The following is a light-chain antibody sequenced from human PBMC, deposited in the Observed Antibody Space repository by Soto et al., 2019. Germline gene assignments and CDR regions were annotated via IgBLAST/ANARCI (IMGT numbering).Light chain of an antibody. V-gene: IGKV3-15*01. CDR2: GAS. CDR1: QSVSGN. J-gene: IGKJ1*01. CDR3: QQGKSWPRT. Sequence: IVMTQSPATVSASPGERVTLSCRASQSVSGNVAWYQQKPGQPPRLLVYGASTTATDIPARFFGSGSETEFTLTITRLQSEDFGTYYCQQGKSWPRTFGQGTKVDIK.